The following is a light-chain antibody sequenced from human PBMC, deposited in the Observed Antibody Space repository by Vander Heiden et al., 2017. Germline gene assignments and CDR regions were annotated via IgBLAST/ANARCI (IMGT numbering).Light chain of an antibody. J-gene: IGKJ4*01. CDR3: PQRSHWPPLT. CDR1: QSVSSY. V-gene: IGKV3-11*01. CDR2: DAP. Sequence: EIVFSQSPATLSLSPGERATLACRARQSVSSYLAWYQQKPGHARRLLLYDAPDRGTDIPARFSGGGSEADLALTLRSPGPEDFSVYYCPQRSHWPPLTFGGGTKVEIK.